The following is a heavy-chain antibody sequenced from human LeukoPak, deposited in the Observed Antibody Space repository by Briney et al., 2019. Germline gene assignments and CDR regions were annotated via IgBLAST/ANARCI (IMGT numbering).Heavy chain of an antibody. CDR3: AKLIAVIAGAIDY. Sequence: GGSLRLSCAASGFTFSNYAMSWVRQAPGKGLEWVSSIYQSGGNTYYADAVKGRFTMSRDNSKKTVYVEMSSLRADDTAVYYCAKLIAVIAGAIDYWGQGTLVTVTS. D-gene: IGHD2-2*01. J-gene: IGHJ4*02. CDR1: GFTFSNYA. CDR2: IYQSGGNT. V-gene: IGHV3-23*01.